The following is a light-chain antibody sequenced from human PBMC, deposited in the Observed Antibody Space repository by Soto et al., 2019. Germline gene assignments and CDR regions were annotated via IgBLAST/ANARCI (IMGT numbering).Light chain of an antibody. CDR2: DVS. J-gene: IGLJ1*01. V-gene: IGLV2-11*01. CDR1: SSDVGGYNY. Sequence: QSALTQPRSVSGSPGQSVNISCTGASSDVGGYNYVSWYQQHPGKAPKLMIYDVSKRPSGVPDRFSGSKSGNTASLTISGLQTEYEADYYCCSYAGRYTYVFGTGTKLTVL. CDR3: CSYAGRYTYV.